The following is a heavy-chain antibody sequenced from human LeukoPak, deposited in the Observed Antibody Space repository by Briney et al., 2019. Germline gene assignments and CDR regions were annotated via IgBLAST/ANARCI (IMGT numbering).Heavy chain of an antibody. V-gene: IGHV1-2*02. J-gene: IGHJ4*02. Sequence: ASVKVSCKASGYKFTDNYLHWVRQAPGQGLEWLAWINPNSGVTKFEQKFQGRLTMTRDTSISTAYLELTGLISDDTAVYYCARGRGYYDTGASDSWGQGTLVTVSS. D-gene: IGHD3-22*01. CDR1: GYKFTDNY. CDR3: ARGRGYYDTGASDS. CDR2: INPNSGVT.